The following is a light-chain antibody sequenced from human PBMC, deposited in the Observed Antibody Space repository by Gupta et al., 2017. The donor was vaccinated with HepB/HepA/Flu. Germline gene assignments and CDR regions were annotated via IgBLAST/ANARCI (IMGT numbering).Light chain of an antibody. J-gene: IGKJ4*01. V-gene: IGKV3-11*01. CDR3: QQREDCPIT. Sequence: EIVLTQSPATLSLSPGERVTLSCRTSQSVSSYLAWYQQKPGQAPRLLIYDTSNRATGIPARFSGSGSGTDFTLTITSLEPEDFAVYYCQQREDCPITCGGGTRLEIK. CDR2: DTS. CDR1: QSVSSY.